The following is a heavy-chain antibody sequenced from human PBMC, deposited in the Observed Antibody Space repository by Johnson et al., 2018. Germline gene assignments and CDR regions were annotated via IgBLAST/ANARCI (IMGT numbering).Heavy chain of an antibody. V-gene: IGHV1-69*01. CDR2: IIPIFGTA. D-gene: IGHD1-7*01. CDR3: ARDTGTTSPAFDI. Sequence: VQLVESGAEVKKPGSSVKVSCKASGGTFSSYAISWVRQAPGQGLEWMGGIIPIFGTANYAQKFQGRVTITADESTSTAYMERSSLRSEDPAGCYCARDTGTTSPAFDIWGQGTMVTVSS. CDR1: GGTFSSYA. J-gene: IGHJ3*02.